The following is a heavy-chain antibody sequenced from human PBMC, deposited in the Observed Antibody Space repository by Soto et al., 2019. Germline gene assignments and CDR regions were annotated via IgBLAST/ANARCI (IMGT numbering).Heavy chain of an antibody. Sequence: PGGSLRLSCAASGFTFSSYAMHWVRQAPGKGLEWVAVISYDGSNKYYADSVKGRFTISRDNSKNTLYLQMNSLRAEDTAVYYCARDCRSTTSFYYYGMDVWGQGTTVTVSS. CDR1: GFTFSSYA. CDR2: ISYDGSNK. D-gene: IGHD2-2*01. CDR3: ARDCRSTTSFYYYGMDV. J-gene: IGHJ6*02. V-gene: IGHV3-30-3*01.